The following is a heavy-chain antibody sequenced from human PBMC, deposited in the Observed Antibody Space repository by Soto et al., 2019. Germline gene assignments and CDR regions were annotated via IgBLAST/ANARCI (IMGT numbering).Heavy chain of an antibody. CDR2: IYYNGST. D-gene: IGHD3-10*01. J-gene: IGHJ5*02. V-gene: IGHV4-31*03. Sequence: PSETLSLTCTVSGGSISSGGYYWSWIRQHPGKGLEWIGYIYYNGSTNYNPSLKSRVTISVDTSKNQFSLKLSSVTAADTAVYYCARGVFRGSGSRRINWFEPWGQGTLVTVSS. CDR1: GGSISSGGYY. CDR3: ARGVFRGSGSRRINWFEP.